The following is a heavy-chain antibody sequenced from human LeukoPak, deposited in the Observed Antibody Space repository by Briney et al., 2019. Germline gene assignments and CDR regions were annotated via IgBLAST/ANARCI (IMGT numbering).Heavy chain of an antibody. D-gene: IGHD1-26*01. J-gene: IGHJ2*01. Sequence: PGGSLRLSCAASGFTFSSYSMKWVRQAPGKGLEWISYIGSSSHTIFYADSVKGRFTISRDSSKNTLFLHMNTLRAEDTAIYYCAKDRTVGASYWYFDLWGRGTLVTVSS. CDR3: AKDRTVGASYWYFDL. CDR1: GFTFSSYS. V-gene: IGHV3-48*01. CDR2: IGSSSHTI.